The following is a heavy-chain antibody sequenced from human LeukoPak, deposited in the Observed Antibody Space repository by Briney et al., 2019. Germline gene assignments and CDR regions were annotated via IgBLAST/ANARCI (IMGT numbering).Heavy chain of an antibody. Sequence: GGALRLSCAASGFTFSDNYMNWLRQAPGKGLEWVSQISSSGGIIHYADSVKGRFTVSRDNARNSLFLQMSSLRAEDTAVYYCARANHYDEGYYFDLWGQGTLVIVSS. CDR1: GFTFSDNY. CDR3: ARANHYDEGYYFDL. CDR2: ISSSGGII. V-gene: IGHV3-11*01. J-gene: IGHJ4*02. D-gene: IGHD3-22*01.